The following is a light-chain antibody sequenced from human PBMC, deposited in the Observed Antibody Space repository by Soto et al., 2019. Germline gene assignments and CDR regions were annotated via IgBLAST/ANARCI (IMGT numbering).Light chain of an antibody. CDR2: DTS. CDR1: QSITNNY. Sequence: DIVLTQSPATLSLSPGERATLSCGASQSITNNYLAWYQQKPGLAPRLLIYDTSKRAIGIPDRFSGSGSGTDFTITISRLEPEDFAVYYCQQFGSLITFGGGTKVEIK. CDR3: QQFGSLIT. V-gene: IGKV3D-20*01. J-gene: IGKJ4*01.